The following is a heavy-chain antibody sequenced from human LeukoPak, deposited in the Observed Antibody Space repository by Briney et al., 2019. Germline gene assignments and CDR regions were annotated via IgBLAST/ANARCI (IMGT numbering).Heavy chain of an antibody. V-gene: IGHV3-23*01. CDR1: GFTFTTYA. Sequence: GGSLRLSCAASGFTFTTYAMAWVRQAPGKGLEWVSAISGSGGSTYYADSVKGRFTISRDNSKNTLYLQMKSLRAEDTALYYCAKDLSYGMDVWGQGTTVTVSS. J-gene: IGHJ6*02. D-gene: IGHD3-9*01. CDR3: AKDLSYGMDV. CDR2: ISGSGGST.